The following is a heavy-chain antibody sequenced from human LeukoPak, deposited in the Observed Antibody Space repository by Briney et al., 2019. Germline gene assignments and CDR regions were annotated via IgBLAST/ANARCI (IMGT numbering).Heavy chain of an antibody. CDR3: ARAYSSSWLSPYFDY. D-gene: IGHD6-13*01. J-gene: IGHJ4*02. V-gene: IGHV1-69*04. Sequence: ASVKVSFKASGGTFSSYAISWVRQAPGQGLEWMGRIIPILGIANYAQKFQGRVTITADKSTSTAYMELSSLRSEDTAVYYCARAYSSSWLSPYFDYWGQGTLVTVSS. CDR2: IIPILGIA. CDR1: GGTFSSYA.